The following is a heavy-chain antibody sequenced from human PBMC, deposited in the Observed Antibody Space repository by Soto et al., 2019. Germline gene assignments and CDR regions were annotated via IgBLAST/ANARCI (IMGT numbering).Heavy chain of an antibody. CDR3: AKSLGTTPYYYYGMDV. CDR2: ISGSGGST. CDR1: GFTFSSYA. Sequence: PGRSLRLSCAASGFTFSSYAMSWVRQAPGKGLEWVSAISGSGGSTYYADSVKGRFTISRDNSKNTLYLQMNSLRAEDTAVYYCAKSLGTTPYYYYGMDVWGQGTTVTVSS. D-gene: IGHD1-26*01. V-gene: IGHV3-23*01. J-gene: IGHJ6*02.